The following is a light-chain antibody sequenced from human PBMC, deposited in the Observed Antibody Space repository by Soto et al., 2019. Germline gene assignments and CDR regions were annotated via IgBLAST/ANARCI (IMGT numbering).Light chain of an antibody. CDR1: QSISGRY. CDR2: YAS. J-gene: IGKJ4*01. CDR3: QQYGSSPLT. V-gene: IGKV3-20*01. Sequence: ETVLTQSPGILSFSPGEKASLSCRAIQSISGRYFAWYQQKLGQTPRLLIYYASSRATGIPVRFSGSLFVTDFILTISRLEPEDFAVYYCQQYGSSPLTYCGATKVEIK.